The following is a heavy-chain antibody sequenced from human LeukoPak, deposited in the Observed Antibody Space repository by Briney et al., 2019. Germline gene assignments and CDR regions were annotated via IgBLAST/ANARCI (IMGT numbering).Heavy chain of an antibody. Sequence: SQTLSLTCTVSGGSIGCGGYYWSWIRQHPGKGLEWIGYIYYSGSTYYNPSLKSRVTISVDTSKNQFSLKLSSVTAADTAVYYCAREKRSGEFDYWGQGTLVTVSS. J-gene: IGHJ4*02. CDR1: GGSIGCGGYY. D-gene: IGHD3-10*01. V-gene: IGHV4-31*03. CDR3: AREKRSGEFDY. CDR2: IYYSGST.